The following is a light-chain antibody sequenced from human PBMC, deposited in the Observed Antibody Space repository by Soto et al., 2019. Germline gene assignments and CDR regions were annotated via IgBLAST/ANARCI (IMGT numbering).Light chain of an antibody. CDR2: DAS. CDR3: QQRSNWPPDIT. V-gene: IGKV3-11*01. Sequence: EIVLTHSPATLSLSPGERATLCCRASQSVSSYLAWYQQKPGEAPRLLIYDASNRATGIPARFSGSGSGTDFTLTISSLEPEDFAVYYCQQRSNWPPDITFGPGTKVDIK. CDR1: QSVSSY. J-gene: IGKJ3*01.